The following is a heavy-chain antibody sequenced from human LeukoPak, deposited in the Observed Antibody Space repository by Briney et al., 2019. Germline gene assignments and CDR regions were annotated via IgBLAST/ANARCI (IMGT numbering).Heavy chain of an antibody. D-gene: IGHD3-22*01. V-gene: IGHV3-23*01. Sequence: PGGSLRLSCAASGFTFNTYAMSWVRQAPGKGLGWVSAISASGGSTYYADSVKGRFTISRDNSMDTLYLQMNSLRAEDTAVYYCATKVGKSSGYYDGYWGQGTLVTVSS. J-gene: IGHJ4*02. CDR2: ISASGGST. CDR1: GFTFNTYA. CDR3: ATKVGKSSGYYDGY.